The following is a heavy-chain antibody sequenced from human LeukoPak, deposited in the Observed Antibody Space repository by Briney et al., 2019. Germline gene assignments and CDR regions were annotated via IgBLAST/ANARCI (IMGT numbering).Heavy chain of an antibody. CDR1: GYTFTSYY. D-gene: IGHD5-24*01. J-gene: IGHJ4*02. V-gene: IGHV1-46*01. Sequence: VASVKVSCKTSGYTFTSYYVHWVRPAPGQGLEWMGIINPSGGSTSYAQKFQGRVTMTRDTSTSTVYMELNSLRSEDTAVYYCARGRDGYKDFDYWGQGTLVTVSS. CDR3: ARGRDGYKDFDY. CDR2: INPSGGST.